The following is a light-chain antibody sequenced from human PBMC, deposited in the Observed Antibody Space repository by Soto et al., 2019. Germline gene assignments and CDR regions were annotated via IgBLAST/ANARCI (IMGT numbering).Light chain of an antibody. J-gene: IGKJ3*01. CDR1: QSVSSSY. V-gene: IGKV3-20*01. CDR3: QQYGSSLFT. CDR2: GAS. Sequence: EIVLTQSPGTLSLSPGERATLSCRASQSVSSSYLAWYQQKPGQAPRLLISGASSRATGIPDRFSGSGSVTDFTLTISRLEPEDFAVYYCQQYGSSLFTFGPWTKVDIK.